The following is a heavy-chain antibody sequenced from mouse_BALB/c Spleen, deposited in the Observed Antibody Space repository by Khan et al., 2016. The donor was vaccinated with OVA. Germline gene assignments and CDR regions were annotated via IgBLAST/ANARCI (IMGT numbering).Heavy chain of an antibody. CDR3: ARPPYFSYVLVY. V-gene: IGHV9-3-1*01. CDR1: GYTFTDYG. CDR2: INTYTGEP. D-gene: IGHD2-10*01. Sequence: QVQLQQSGPELKKPGETVKISCKASGYTFTDYGMNWVKQAPGKGLKWMGWINTYTGEPTYTDDFKGRFAFSLETSASTASLQINNLKNEDTATYFCARPPYFSYVLVYWGQGTSVTVSS. J-gene: IGHJ4*01.